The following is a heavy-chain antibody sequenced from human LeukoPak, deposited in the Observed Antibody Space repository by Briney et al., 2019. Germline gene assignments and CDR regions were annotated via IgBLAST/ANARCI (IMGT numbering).Heavy chain of an antibody. J-gene: IGHJ4*02. CDR1: GFTFSSYA. CDR3: ARHYGSGSYYNFVPYYFDY. Sequence: GGSLRLSCAASGFTFSSYAMSWVRQAPGKGLEWVSVIYSGGSTYYADSVKGRFTISRDNSKNTLYLQMNSLRAEDTAVYYCARHYGSGSYYNFVPYYFDYWGQGTLVTVSS. V-gene: IGHV3-66*04. CDR2: IYSGGST. D-gene: IGHD3-10*01.